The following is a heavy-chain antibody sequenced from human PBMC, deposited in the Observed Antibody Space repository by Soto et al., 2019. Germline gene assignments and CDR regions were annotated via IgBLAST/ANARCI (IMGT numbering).Heavy chain of an antibody. CDR2: IYYSGST. CDR3: ARVGFGYSYGYRSEGMDV. V-gene: IGHV4-31*03. D-gene: IGHD5-18*01. J-gene: IGHJ6*02. Sequence: TLSLTCTVSGGSISSGGYYWSWIRQHPGKGLEWIGYIYYSGSTYYNPSLKSRVTISVDTSKNQFSLKLSSVTAADTAVYYCARVGFGYSYGYRSEGMDVWGQGTTVTVSS. CDR1: GGSISSGGYY.